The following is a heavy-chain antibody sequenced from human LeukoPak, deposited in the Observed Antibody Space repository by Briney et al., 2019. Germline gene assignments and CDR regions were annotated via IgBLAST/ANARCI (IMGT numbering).Heavy chain of an antibody. CDR2: IYYSGST. V-gene: IGHV4-39*01. J-gene: IGHJ4*02. D-gene: IGHD5-18*01. CDR1: GGSISSSSYY. Sequence: PSETLSLTCTVSGGSISSSSYYWGWIRQPPGTGLEWIGSIYYSGSTHYNPSLKSRVTISVDTSKNQFSLKLSSVTAADTAVYYCARNFRVDKPEYSCVQYFDYWGQGTLVTVSS. CDR3: ARNFRVDKPEYSCVQYFDY.